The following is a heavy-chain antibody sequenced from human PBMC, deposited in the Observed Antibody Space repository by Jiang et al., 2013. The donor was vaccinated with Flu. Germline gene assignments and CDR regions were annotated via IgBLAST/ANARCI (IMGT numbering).Heavy chain of an antibody. V-gene: IGHV6-1*01. J-gene: IGHJ6*02. Sequence: QTLSLTCAISGDSVSSNSAAWNWIRQSPSRGLEWLGRTYYRSKWYNDYAVSVKSRITINPDTSKNQFSLQLNSVTPEDTAVYYCAREDSSSWSYYYYYGMDVWGQGTTVTVSS. CDR1: GDSVSSNSAA. CDR2: TYYRSKWYN. CDR3: AREDSSSWSYYYYYGMDV. D-gene: IGHD6-13*01.